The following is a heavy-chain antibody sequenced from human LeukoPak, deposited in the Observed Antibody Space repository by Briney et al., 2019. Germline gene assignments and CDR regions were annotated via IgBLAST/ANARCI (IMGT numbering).Heavy chain of an antibody. D-gene: IGHD3-22*01. Sequence: SETLSLTCTVSGGSISSGGYYWSWIRQHPGKGLEWIGYIYYSGSTYYNPSLKSRVTISVDTSKNQFSLKLSSVTAADTAVYYCARGDQDYYDSSGYLGSYYFDYWGQGTLVTVSS. CDR1: GGSISSGGYY. V-gene: IGHV4-31*03. CDR2: IYYSGST. CDR3: ARGDQDYYDSSGYLGSYYFDY. J-gene: IGHJ4*02.